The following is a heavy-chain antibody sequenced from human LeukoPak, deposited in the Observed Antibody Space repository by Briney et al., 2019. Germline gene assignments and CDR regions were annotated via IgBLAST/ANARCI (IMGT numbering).Heavy chain of an antibody. CDR3: ARGWSGFEY. V-gene: IGHV3-7*03. CDR2: IKQDGSER. CDR1: GFTFSNYG. J-gene: IGHJ4*02. D-gene: IGHD6-13*01. Sequence: GGSLRLSCAASGFTFSNYGMSWVRQAPGKGLEWVANIKQDGSERNYVDSVKGRFTISRDNGKNSLYLQMISLRAEDTAVYYCARGWSGFEYWGQGTLVTVSS.